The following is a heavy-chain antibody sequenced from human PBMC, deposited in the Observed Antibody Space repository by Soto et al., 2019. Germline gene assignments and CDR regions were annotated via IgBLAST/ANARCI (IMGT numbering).Heavy chain of an antibody. CDR3: ARYIPGVRYYGMDV. Sequence: GGPLSLSSTGSGFSFSSHPINWVCQALGKELEKVSLNRESGTPTYYADSFKGRFTISRDNSWNTLFLEMYSLRAEDMAVYYCARYIPGVRYYGMDVWGQGTTVTVSS. CDR1: GFSFSSHP. J-gene: IGHJ6*02. V-gene: IGHV3-23*01. CDR2: NRESGTPT. D-gene: IGHD2-2*01.